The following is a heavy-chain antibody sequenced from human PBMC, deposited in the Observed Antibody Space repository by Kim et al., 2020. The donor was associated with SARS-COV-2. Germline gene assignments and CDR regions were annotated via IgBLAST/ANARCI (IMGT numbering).Heavy chain of an antibody. CDR1: GFTFSSYS. Sequence: GGSLRLSCAASGFTFSSYSMNWVRQAPGKGLEWVSSISSSSSYIYYADSVKGRFTISRDNAKNSLYLQMNSLRAEDTAVYYCARGNWGTTSYGSGSYYKEICYYFDYWGQGTLVTVSS. V-gene: IGHV3-21*01. D-gene: IGHD3-10*01. CDR2: ISSSSSYI. J-gene: IGHJ4*02. CDR3: ARGNWGTTSYGSGSYYKEICYYFDY.